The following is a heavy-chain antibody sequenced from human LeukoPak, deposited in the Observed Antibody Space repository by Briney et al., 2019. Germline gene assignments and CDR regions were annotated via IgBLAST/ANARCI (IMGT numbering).Heavy chain of an antibody. CDR1: GYSFTSYW. CDR3: ARGGDSKRAFDI. V-gene: IGHV5-51*01. J-gene: IGHJ3*02. D-gene: IGHD3-22*01. CDR2: IYPSHSDA. Sequence: GESLKISCKGSGYSFTSYWSGWVRQLPGKGVGWMDIIYPSHSDARSRPSFQGQVTISADKLISTAYLQCSGLGGADTAMYYCARGGDSKRAFDIWGQGTMVTVSS.